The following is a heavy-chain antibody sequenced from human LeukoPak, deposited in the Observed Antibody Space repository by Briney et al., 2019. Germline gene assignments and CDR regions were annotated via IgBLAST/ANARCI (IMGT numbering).Heavy chain of an antibody. J-gene: IGHJ3*02. CDR3: ARDRGYGDYVGAFDI. Sequence: GGSLRLSCAASGFTFSSYSMNWVRQAPGKGLEWVSHISSSSNTIYYADSVKGRFTISRDNAKNSLYLQMNSLRDEDTAVYYCARDRGYGDYVGAFDIWGQGTMVTVSS. CDR1: GFTFSSYS. CDR2: ISSSSNTI. D-gene: IGHD4-17*01. V-gene: IGHV3-48*02.